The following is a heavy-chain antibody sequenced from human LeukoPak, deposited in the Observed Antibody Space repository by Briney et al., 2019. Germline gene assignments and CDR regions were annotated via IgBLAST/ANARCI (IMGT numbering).Heavy chain of an antibody. CDR3: ARQRSTRVEEFDY. CDR2: ISSSGSTI. V-gene: IGHV3-48*03. J-gene: IGHJ4*02. D-gene: IGHD1-1*01. CDR1: GFTFSTCE. Sequence: GGSLRLSCAASGFTFSTCEMNWVRQAPGKGLEWVSFISSSGSTIHYADSVKGRFTISRDNAKNSLYLQMSSLRAEDTAVYYCARQRSTRVEEFDYWGQGTLVSVSS.